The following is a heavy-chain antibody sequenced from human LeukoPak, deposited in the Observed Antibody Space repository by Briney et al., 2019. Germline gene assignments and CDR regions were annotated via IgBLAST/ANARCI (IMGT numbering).Heavy chain of an antibody. Sequence: GGSLRLSCAASGFTFSNYWMNWVRQAPGKGLEWVSSISYTGTYIYYADSVKGRFTISRDNAQNSLYLQMNSLRAEDTAVYYCASTKITMIVVGDYWGQGTLVTVSS. J-gene: IGHJ4*02. CDR1: GFTFSNYW. CDR3: ASTKITMIVVGDY. V-gene: IGHV3-21*04. CDR2: ISYTGTYI. D-gene: IGHD3-22*01.